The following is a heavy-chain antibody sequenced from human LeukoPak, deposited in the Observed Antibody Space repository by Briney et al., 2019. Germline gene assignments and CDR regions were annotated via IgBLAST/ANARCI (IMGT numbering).Heavy chain of an antibody. V-gene: IGHV1-2*02. CDR2: INPNSGGT. Sequence: ASVKVSCKVSGYTLTELSMHWVRQAPGQGLEWMGWINPNSGGTNYAQKFQGRVTMTRDTSISTAYMELSRLRSDDTAVYYCARDTAMVRGDPYYMDVWGKGTTVTISS. CDR3: ARDTAMVRGDPYYMDV. J-gene: IGHJ6*03. CDR1: GYTLTELS. D-gene: IGHD3-10*01.